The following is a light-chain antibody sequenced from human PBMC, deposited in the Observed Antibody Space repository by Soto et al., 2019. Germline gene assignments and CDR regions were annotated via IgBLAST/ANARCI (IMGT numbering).Light chain of an antibody. CDR3: SSYTSSSTRG. Sequence: QSALTQPASVSGSPGQSITLSCTGTSSDVGGYNYVSWYQQHPGKAHKLMIYDVSNRPSGVSNRFSGAKSGNTASLTISGLQAEDEADYDCSSYTSSSTRGFGGGTKVTVL. CDR1: SSDVGGYNY. J-gene: IGLJ2*01. CDR2: DVS. V-gene: IGLV2-14*01.